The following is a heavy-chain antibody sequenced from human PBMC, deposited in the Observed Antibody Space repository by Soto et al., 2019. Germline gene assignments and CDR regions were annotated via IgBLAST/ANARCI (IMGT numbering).Heavy chain of an antibody. CDR3: ARQIYDSDTGPNFQYYFDS. Sequence: GSLRLSCAASGFTFSRYSMNWVRQAPGKGLEWVSSISSTTNYIYYADSMKGRFTVSRDNAKNSVYLDMNSLSAEDTAVYYCARQIYDSDTGPNFQYYFDSWGQGTPVTVS. CDR1: GFTFSRYS. J-gene: IGHJ4*02. V-gene: IGHV3-21*01. D-gene: IGHD3-22*01. CDR2: ISSTTNYI.